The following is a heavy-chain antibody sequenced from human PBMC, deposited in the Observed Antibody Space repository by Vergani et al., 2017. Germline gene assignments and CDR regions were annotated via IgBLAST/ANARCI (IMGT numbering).Heavy chain of an antibody. CDR2: ISSSSSYI. Sequence: EVQMVESGGGLVKPGGSLRLSCVASGFTFSHYSMNWVRQAPGKGLEWVSSISSSSSYIYYVDSVKGRFTISRDNAKNSLYLQMNSLRAEDTAVYYCAKVGRSEVAGTFGAFDIWGQGTMVTVSS. V-gene: IGHV3-21*01. D-gene: IGHD6-19*01. CDR1: GFTFSHYS. CDR3: AKVGRSEVAGTFGAFDI. J-gene: IGHJ3*02.